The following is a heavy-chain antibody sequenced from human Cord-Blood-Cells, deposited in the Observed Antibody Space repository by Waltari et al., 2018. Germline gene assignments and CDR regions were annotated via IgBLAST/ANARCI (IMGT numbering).Heavy chain of an antibody. CDR2: ISYDGSNK. J-gene: IGHJ3*02. CDR3: ARGGFDDDAFDI. V-gene: IGHV3-30-3*01. Sequence: QVQLVESGGCVVQPGRSLRLSCAASGFTFSSYAMHWVRQAPGKVLELVAVISYDGSNKYYADSVKGRFTISRDNSKNTLYLQMNSLRAEDTAVYYCARGGFDDDAFDIWGQGTMVTVSS. CDR1: GFTFSSYA. D-gene: IGHD3-9*01.